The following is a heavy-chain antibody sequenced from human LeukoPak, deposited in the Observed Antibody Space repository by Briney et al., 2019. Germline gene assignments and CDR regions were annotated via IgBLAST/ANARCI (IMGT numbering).Heavy chain of an antibody. CDR1: GYTFTGYY. V-gene: IGHV1-2*02. D-gene: IGHD2-2*01. J-gene: IGHJ4*02. CDR3: ASWRGAPAQHFDY. CDR2: INPNSGGT. Sequence: ASVKVPCKASGYTFTGYYMHWVRQAPGQGLEWMGWINPNSGGTNYAQKFQGRVTMTRDTSISTAYMELSRLRSDDTAVYYCASWRGAPAQHFDYWGQGTLVTVSS.